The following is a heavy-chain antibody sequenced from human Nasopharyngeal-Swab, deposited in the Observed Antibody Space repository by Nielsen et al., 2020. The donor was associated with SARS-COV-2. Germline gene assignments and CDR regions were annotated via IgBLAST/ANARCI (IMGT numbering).Heavy chain of an antibody. CDR2: LNSDGSST. Sequence: GESLKISCTASGFTFSSFWMHWVRQAPGKGLVWVSRLNSDGSSTSYADSVQGRFTISRDNAKNTLFLQMNSVRVEDTAVYYCVGQSPEGYYYCYMDVWGTGTTVTVSS. CDR3: VGQSPEGYYYCYMDV. CDR1: GFTFSSFW. J-gene: IGHJ6*03. V-gene: IGHV3-74*01.